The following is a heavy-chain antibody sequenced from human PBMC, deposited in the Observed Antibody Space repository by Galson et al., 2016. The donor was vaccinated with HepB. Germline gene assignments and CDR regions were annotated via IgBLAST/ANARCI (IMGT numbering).Heavy chain of an antibody. CDR3: AREGDPGRQLVRRSSFDY. V-gene: IGHV3-23*01. CDR1: GITFSSHA. CDR2: ISGSGGST. J-gene: IGHJ4*02. Sequence: SLRLSCAASGITFSSHAMSWVRQAPGKGLEWVSGISGSGGSTSYADSVKGRFTISRDNAKNSLYLQMNSLRAEDTAVYYCAREGDPGRQLVRRSSFDYWGQGTLVTVSS. D-gene: IGHD6-6*01.